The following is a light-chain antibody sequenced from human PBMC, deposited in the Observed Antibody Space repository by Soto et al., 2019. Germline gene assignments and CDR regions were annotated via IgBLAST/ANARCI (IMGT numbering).Light chain of an antibody. J-gene: IGLJ2*01. V-gene: IGLV2-14*01. CDR3: SSYTSSSTLE. Sequence: QSALTQPASVSGSPEQSITLSCTGTSSDVGGYNYVSWYQQHPGKAPKLMIYEVSNRPSGVSNRFSGSKSGNTASLTISGLQAEDEADYYCSSYTSSSTLEFGGGTKLTVL. CDR1: SSDVGGYNY. CDR2: EVS.